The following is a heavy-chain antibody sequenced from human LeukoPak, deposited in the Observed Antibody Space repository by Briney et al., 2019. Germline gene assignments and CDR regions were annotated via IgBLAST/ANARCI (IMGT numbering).Heavy chain of an antibody. V-gene: IGHV3-33*01. D-gene: IGHD2-15*01. J-gene: IGHJ5*02. Sequence: PGGSLRLSCAASGFTFSSSGMHWVRQAPGKGLEWVAVILYNGSNKYYADSVKGRFTISRDNSKNTLYLQMNSLRVEDTAVYYCARAGWYCSGGSCYRGYSWFDPWGQGTLVTVSS. CDR3: ARAGWYCSGGSCYRGYSWFDP. CDR1: GFTFSSSG. CDR2: ILYNGSNK.